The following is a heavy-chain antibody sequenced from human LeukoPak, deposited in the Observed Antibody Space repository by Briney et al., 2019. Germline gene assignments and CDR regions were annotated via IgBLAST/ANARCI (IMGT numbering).Heavy chain of an antibody. D-gene: IGHD1-1*01. V-gene: IGHV3-21*01. CDR2: ISSTGSYI. CDR3: TRVAQSGPTGWFDP. J-gene: IGHJ5*02. Sequence: GGSLRLSCAASGFNLNSYMLNWIRQAPGKGLEWVSSISSTGSYIYYADSVKGRFTISRDNPGNVVYLQMDSLRAEDTAVYYCTRVAQSGPTGWFDPWGQGTLVTVSS. CDR1: GFNLNSYM.